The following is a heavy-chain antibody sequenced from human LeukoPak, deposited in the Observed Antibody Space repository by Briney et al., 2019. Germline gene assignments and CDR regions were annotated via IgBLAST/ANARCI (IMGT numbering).Heavy chain of an antibody. CDR3: ARVAGSIDH. J-gene: IGHJ4*02. D-gene: IGHD1-26*01. V-gene: IGHV1-8*03. CDR1: GYSFTTYD. Sequence: ASVKVSCKASGYSFTTYDINWVRQATGQGLEWMGWMNLKSGYTGYAQKFQGRVTITRDTSTSTVYMELSSLRSEDTAVYYYARVAGSIDHWGQGTLVTVSS. CDR2: MNLKSGYT.